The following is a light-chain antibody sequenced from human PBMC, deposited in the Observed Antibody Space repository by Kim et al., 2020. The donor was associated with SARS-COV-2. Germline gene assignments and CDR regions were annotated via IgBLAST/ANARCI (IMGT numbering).Light chain of an antibody. J-gene: IGLJ3*02. CDR2: QDS. CDR3: QAWDSSTGGV. CDR1: KLGDKY. Sequence: VSPRQTASITCSGDKLGDKYACWYQQKPGQSPVLVIYQDSKRPSGIPERFSGSNSGNTATLTISGTQAMDEADYYCQAWDSSTGGVFGGGTKLTVL. V-gene: IGLV3-1*01.